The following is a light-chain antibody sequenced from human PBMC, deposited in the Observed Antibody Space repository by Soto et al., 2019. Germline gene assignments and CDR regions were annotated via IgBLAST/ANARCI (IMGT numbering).Light chain of an antibody. J-gene: IGKJ1*01. V-gene: IGKV3-15*01. CDR1: QSVTSN. CDR3: QQYNNWPRT. Sequence: EIVMTQSPSTRSVSPLDISTLSFRASQSVTSNLAWYQHKPGQAPRLLIYSSSTRAAGIPARFGGSGSGTEFTFSISSLQSEDFAVYYCQQYNNWPRTFGQGTKVE. CDR2: SSS.